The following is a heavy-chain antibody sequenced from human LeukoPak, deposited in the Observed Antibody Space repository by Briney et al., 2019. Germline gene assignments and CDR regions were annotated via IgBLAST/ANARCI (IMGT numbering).Heavy chain of an antibody. J-gene: IGHJ6*02. Sequence: SETLSLTCTVSGGSIRSYYWNWLRQSPGKGLEWIGYIYYSGSTNYNPSLNSRVTISVDTSKNQFTRRLSSVTAADTAVYYCASFPYYYYGLDVWGQVTTVTVSS. CDR3: ASFPYYYYGLDV. CDR2: IYYSGST. V-gene: IGHV4-59*08. CDR1: GGSIRSYY.